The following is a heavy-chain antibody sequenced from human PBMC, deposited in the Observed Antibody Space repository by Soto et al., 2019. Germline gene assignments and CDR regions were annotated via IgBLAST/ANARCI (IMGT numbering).Heavy chain of an antibody. CDR3: AATGGWLSLFDI. Sequence: SVKVSCKASGFTFTSSAVQWVRQARGQRLEWIGWIVVGSGNTNYAQKFQERVTITRDMSTSTAYMELSSLRSEDTAAYYCAATGGWLSLFDIWGQGTIVTVSS. J-gene: IGHJ3*02. CDR2: IVVGSGNT. D-gene: IGHD3-22*01. CDR1: GFTFTSSA. V-gene: IGHV1-58*01.